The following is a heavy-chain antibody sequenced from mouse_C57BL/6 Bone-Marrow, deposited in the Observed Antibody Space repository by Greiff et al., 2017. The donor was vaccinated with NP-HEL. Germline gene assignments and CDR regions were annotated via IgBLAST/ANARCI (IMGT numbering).Heavy chain of an antibody. V-gene: IGHV1-54*01. J-gene: IGHJ2*01. CDR3: ARDYSY. CDR1: GYAFTNYL. Sequence: VQLQQSGAELVRPGTSVKVSCKASGYAFTNYLIEWVKQRPGQGLEWIGVINPGSGGTNYNEKFKGKATLTADKSSSTAYMQLSSLTSEDSAVYFCARDYSYWGQGTTLTVSS. D-gene: IGHD1-1*01. CDR2: INPGSGGT.